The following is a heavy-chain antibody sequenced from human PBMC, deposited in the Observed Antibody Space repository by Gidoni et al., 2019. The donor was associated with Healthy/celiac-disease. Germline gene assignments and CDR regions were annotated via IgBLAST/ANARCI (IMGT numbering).Heavy chain of an antibody. V-gene: IGHV3-30*18. Sequence: VELVESGGGVVPPGGSLRLSCAASGFTFSSHGMQWVRQGPGKGLEWVAVISYDGSNKYYEDSVKGRFTITRDNNKNKLYLQMNSRRAEDTAVEYCAKGWSEWLVSCYFDYWGQGTLVTVSS. CDR3: AKGWSEWLVSCYFDY. CDR1: GFTFSSHG. D-gene: IGHD6-19*01. CDR2: ISYDGSNK. J-gene: IGHJ4*02.